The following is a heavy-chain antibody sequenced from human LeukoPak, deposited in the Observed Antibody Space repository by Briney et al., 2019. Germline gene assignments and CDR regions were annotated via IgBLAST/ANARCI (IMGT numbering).Heavy chain of an antibody. CDR1: GFTFSNYA. CDR3: AKGRTASYWSSFDY. Sequence: GGSLRLSCAASGFTFSNYAMSWVRQAPGKGLEWVSSIAGSDGGTYYPDSVRGRFTISRDNSKNTLYLQMNSLRADDTAVYYCAKGRTASYWSSFDYWAQGTQVTVSS. J-gene: IGHJ4*02. V-gene: IGHV3-23*01. D-gene: IGHD2-8*02. CDR2: IAGSDGGT.